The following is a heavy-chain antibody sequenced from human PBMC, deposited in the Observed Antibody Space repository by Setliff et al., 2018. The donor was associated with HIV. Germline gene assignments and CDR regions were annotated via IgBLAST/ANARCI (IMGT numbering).Heavy chain of an antibody. CDR2: FDPEYEKT. CDR3: ATRAYDSSGYLRSRVSGAAFDI. Sequence: ASVKVSCKVSGYTLTELSIHWVRQAPGKGLEWMGGFDPEYEKTFYAQKFQGRVTMSEDTSTDTAYMELTSLRSEDTAVYYCATRAYDSSGYLRSRVSGAAFDIWGQGTMVTVSS. V-gene: IGHV1-24*01. CDR1: GYTLTELS. D-gene: IGHD3-22*01. J-gene: IGHJ3*02.